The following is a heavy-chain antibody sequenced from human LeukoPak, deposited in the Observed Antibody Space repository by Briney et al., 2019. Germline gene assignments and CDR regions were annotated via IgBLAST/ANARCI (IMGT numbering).Heavy chain of an antibody. CDR2: IYYSGST. J-gene: IGHJ6*03. V-gene: IGHV4-39*01. CDR3: ASLSDLQQERRPTRFYCYYYMDV. Sequence: SETLSLTCTVSGGSISSSSYYWGWIRQPPGKGLEWIGSIYYSGSTYYNPSLKSRVTISVDTSKNQFSLKLSSVTAADTAVYYCASLSDLQQERRPTRFYCYYYMDVWGKGTTVTVSS. D-gene: IGHD1/OR15-1a*01. CDR1: GGSISSSSYY.